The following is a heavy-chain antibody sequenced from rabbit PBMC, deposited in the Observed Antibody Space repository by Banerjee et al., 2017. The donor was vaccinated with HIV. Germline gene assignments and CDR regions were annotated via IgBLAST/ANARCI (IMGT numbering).Heavy chain of an antibody. J-gene: IGHJ6*01. V-gene: IGHV1S45*01. CDR3: ARGGVGTTYPYGGMDL. CDR2: IYSNSGST. Sequence: QEQLVESGGGLVQPEGSLTLTCTASGFSFSSGYWICWVRQAPGKGLEWIACIYSNSGSTYYASWAKGRFTISKTSSTTVTLQMTSLTAADTATYFCARGGVGTTYPYGGMDLWGPGTLVTVS. D-gene: IGHD8-1*01. CDR1: GFSFSSGYW.